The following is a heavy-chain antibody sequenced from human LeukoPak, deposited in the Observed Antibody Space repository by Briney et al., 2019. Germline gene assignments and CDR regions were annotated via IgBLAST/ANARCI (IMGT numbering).Heavy chain of an antibody. J-gene: IGHJ4*02. Sequence: SETLSLTCAVYGGSFSGYYWSWIRQPPGKGLEWIGEINHSGSTNYNPSLKSRVTISVDTSKNQFSLKLSSVTAADTAVYYCARGLSTPYMVRGVIFDYWGQGTLVTVSS. CDR2: INHSGST. V-gene: IGHV4-34*01. CDR1: GGSFSGYY. CDR3: ARGLSTPYMVRGVIFDY. D-gene: IGHD3-10*01.